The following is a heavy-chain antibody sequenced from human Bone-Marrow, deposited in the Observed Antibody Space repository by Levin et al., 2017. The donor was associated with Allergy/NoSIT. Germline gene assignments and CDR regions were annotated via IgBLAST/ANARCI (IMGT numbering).Heavy chain of an antibody. CDR3: SRVHYDIWSGYLTPDY. Sequence: GGSLRLSCEASGFTFTDYWMTWVRQAPGKGLEWVANIKESGSETYYVDSVKGRFTISRDNAKNSLYLQMNTLRAEDTALYYCSRVHYDIWSGYLTPDYWGQGALVIVSS. V-gene: IGHV3-7*01. J-gene: IGHJ4*02. CDR1: GFTFTDYW. D-gene: IGHD3-3*01. CDR2: IKESGSET.